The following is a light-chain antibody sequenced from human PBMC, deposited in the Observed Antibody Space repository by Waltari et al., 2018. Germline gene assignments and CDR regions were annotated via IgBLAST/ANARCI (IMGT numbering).Light chain of an antibody. CDR3: LKGHQIPFK. V-gene: IGKV2-28*01. J-gene: IGKJ2*01. Sequence: LSVTPGKPASISSRSRHSLLHSNGKKYLTWYLQKPWQSPHVLIYLRSTRASGVPDRFSGRGSDTDFTRRIRRVEAEDVVVYFCLKGHQIPFKFGQGARLEIK. CDR2: LRS. CDR1: HSLLHSNGKKY.